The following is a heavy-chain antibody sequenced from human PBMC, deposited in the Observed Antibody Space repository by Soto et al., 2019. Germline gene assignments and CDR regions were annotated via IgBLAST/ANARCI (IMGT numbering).Heavy chain of an antibody. V-gene: IGHV3-48*03. J-gene: IGHJ4*02. Sequence: PGGSLRLSCTASALSFSAHDLNWVRQAPGKGLEWISYIDPSGNTMHYADSVKGRFTISRDNAKNSLYLQMNSLRAEDTAVYYFARDTPGLEVFSYWGQGSLAIVSS. CDR2: IDPSGNTM. D-gene: IGHD3-22*01. CDR3: ARDTPGLEVFSY. CDR1: ALSFSAHD.